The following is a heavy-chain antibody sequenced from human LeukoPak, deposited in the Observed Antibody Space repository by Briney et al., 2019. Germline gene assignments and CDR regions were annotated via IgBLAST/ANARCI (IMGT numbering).Heavy chain of an antibody. CDR1: AYSFTRYG. V-gene: IGHV1-69*06. D-gene: IGHD3-22*01. CDR3: ARKVPNDSSGYYYRGQFDP. CDR2: IIPIFGTA. Sequence: SVKVSCKASAYSFTRYGVSWVRQAPGQGLEWMGGIIPIFGTANYAQKFQGRVTITADKSTSTAYMELSSLRSEDTAVYYCARKVPNDSSGYYYRGQFDPWGQGTLVTVSS. J-gene: IGHJ5*02.